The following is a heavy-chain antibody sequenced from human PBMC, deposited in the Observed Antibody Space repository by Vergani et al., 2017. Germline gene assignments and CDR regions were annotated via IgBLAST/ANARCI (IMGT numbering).Heavy chain of an antibody. Sequence: QVQLQQWGGGLLKPSETLSLTCVVNGGSFTSYHWTWIRQSPGEGLEWVGDIDHTGRPDYNPSLKSRLTMSVDKSRNQFSLPLISVTATDTAIYFCARVNTETNGHLYYYYYMDVWGQGTAVTVS. D-gene: IGHD4-11*01. CDR2: IDHTGRP. J-gene: IGHJ6*03. CDR3: ARVNTETNGHLYYYYYMDV. CDR1: GGSFTSYH. V-gene: IGHV4-34*01.